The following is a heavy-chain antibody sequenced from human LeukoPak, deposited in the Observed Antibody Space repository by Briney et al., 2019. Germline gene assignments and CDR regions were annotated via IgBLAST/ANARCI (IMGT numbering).Heavy chain of an antibody. CDR1: GFTFSSYA. Sequence: GGSLRLSCAASGFTFSSYAMSWVRQAPGKGLEWVSAISGSGGSTYYADSVKGRFTISRDNSKNTLYLQMNSLRAEDTAVYYCAKGDRRGYSYGYDYWGQGTLVTVSS. V-gene: IGHV3-23*01. CDR2: ISGSGGST. J-gene: IGHJ4*02. D-gene: IGHD5-18*01. CDR3: AKGDRRGYSYGYDY.